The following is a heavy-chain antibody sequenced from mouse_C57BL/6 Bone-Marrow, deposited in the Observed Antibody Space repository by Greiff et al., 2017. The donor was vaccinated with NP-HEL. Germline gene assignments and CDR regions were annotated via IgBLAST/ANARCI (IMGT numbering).Heavy chain of an antibody. Sequence: QVQLQQPGAELVKPGASVKLSCKASGYTFTSYWMHWVKQRPGQGLEWIGMIHPNSGSTNYNEKFKSKATLTVDKSSSTAYMQLSSLTSEDSAVYYCARGDYDYPRWYFDVWGTGTTVTVSS. D-gene: IGHD2-4*01. CDR1: GYTFTSYW. CDR3: ARGDYDYPRWYFDV. J-gene: IGHJ1*03. V-gene: IGHV1-64*01. CDR2: IHPNSGST.